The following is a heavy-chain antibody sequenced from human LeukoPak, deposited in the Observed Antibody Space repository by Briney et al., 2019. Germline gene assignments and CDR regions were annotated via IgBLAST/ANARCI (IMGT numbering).Heavy chain of an antibody. V-gene: IGHV3-15*01. D-gene: IGHD4-11*01. CDR1: GFTFSNAW. CDR2: IKSKTDGGTT. CDR3: TTMTTPSSYFDY. Sequence: GGSLRLSCAASGFTFSNAWMSCVRQAPGKGREWVGRIKSKTDGGTTDYATPVKGRFTISRDDSKNTLYLQMNSLKTEDTAVYYCTTMTTPSSYFDYWGQGTLVTVSS. J-gene: IGHJ4*02.